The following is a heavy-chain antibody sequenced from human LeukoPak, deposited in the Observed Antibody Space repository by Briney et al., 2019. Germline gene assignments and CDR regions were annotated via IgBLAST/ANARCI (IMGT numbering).Heavy chain of an antibody. D-gene: IGHD6-13*01. J-gene: IGHJ4*02. V-gene: IGHV3-23*01. Sequence: GGSLRLSCAASGFTFSSYAMSWVRQAPGKGLEWVSSISASGGSTYYADSVKGRFTISRDSAKNSLYLQMDSLRAEDTAVYYCARGPYSSNWYVDYWGQGTLVTVAS. CDR1: GFTFSSYA. CDR2: ISASGGST. CDR3: ARGPYSSNWYVDY.